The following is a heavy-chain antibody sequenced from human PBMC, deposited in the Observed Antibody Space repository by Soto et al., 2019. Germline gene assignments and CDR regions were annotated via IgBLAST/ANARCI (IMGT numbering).Heavy chain of an antibody. CDR2: ISYDGSNK. CDR1: GFTFSCYG. D-gene: IGHD4-17*01. Sequence: QVQVVESGGGVVQPGRSLRLSCAASGFTFSCYGMHWVRQAPGKGLEWVAVISYDGSNKYYSDSGKGRFTISRDNSKNALYLQMNSLRAEDTAVYYCANDHGGYLDYWGQGTLVTVSS. J-gene: IGHJ4*02. CDR3: ANDHGGYLDY. V-gene: IGHV3-30*18.